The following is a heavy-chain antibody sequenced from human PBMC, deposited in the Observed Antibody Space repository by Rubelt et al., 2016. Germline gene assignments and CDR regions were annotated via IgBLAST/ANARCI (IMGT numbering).Heavy chain of an antibody. CDR2: ISGSGGST. Sequence: FSGYYWGWIRQPPGKGLEWVSAISGSGGSTYYADSVKGRFTISRDNSKNTLYLQMNSLRAEDTAVYYCAKGGSDDYGDYVNCLDYWGQGTLVTVSS. V-gene: IGHV3-23*01. CDR1: FSGYY. D-gene: IGHD4-17*01. CDR3: AKGGSDDYGDYVNCLDY. J-gene: IGHJ4*02.